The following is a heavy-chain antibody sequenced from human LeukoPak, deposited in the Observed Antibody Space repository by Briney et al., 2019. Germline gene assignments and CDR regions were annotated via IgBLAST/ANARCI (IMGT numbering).Heavy chain of an antibody. V-gene: IGHV4-39*02. J-gene: IGHJ3*02. CDR2: IYYSGST. D-gene: IGHD2-21*01. CDR1: GGSIISSSYY. Sequence: SETLSLTCTVSGGSIISSSYYWGCIRQPPGKGLEWIESIYYSGSTYYNPSLKSRVTISVDTSKNQFSLKLSSVTAADTAVYYCAREPAVIGDAFDIWGQGTMVTVSS. CDR3: AREPAVIGDAFDI.